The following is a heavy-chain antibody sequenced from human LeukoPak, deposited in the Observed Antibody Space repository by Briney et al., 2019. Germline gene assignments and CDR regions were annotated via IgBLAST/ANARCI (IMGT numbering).Heavy chain of an antibody. Sequence: GGSLRLSCAASGFTFSSYAMHWGRQAPGTGVGYGSAISSNGGTTYYANSVKRRFTISRDHSKHTLYLQMGSLGAEDMAAYYCARDSVRCSTSLLNWFDRWGQGTLVTVSS. J-gene: IGHJ5*02. V-gene: IGHV3-64*01. CDR3: ARDSVRCSTSLLNWFDR. CDR2: ISSNGGTT. D-gene: IGHD2-2*01. CDR1: GFTFSSYA.